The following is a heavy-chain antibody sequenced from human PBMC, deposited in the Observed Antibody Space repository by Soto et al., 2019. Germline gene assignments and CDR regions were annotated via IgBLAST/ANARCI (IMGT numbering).Heavy chain of an antibody. CDR1: GYSFAGYW. V-gene: IGHV5-10-1*01. J-gene: IGHJ3*02. CDR3: ARQGLGKLESNPLI. Sequence: PGESLKISCKGSGYSFAGYWITWVRQKPGKGLEWMGRIDPSDSQTYYSPSFRGHVTISVTKSITTVFLQWSSLRASDTAMYYCARQGLGKLESNPLIWGQGTMVTVSS. CDR2: IDPSDSQT. D-gene: IGHD6-6*01.